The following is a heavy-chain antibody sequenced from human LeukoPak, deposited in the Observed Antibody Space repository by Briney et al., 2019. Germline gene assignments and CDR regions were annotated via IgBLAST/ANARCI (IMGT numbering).Heavy chain of an antibody. D-gene: IGHD5-18*01. J-gene: IGHJ2*01. CDR3: AKYGRSRIQLLRRYWYFDL. CDR1: GFTFSSYA. CDR2: ISGSGGST. V-gene: IGHV3-23*01. Sequence: GGSLRLSCAASGFTFSSYAMSWVRQAPGKGLEWVSAISGSGGSTYYADPVKGRFTISRDNSKNTLCLQMNSLRAEDTAVYYCAKYGRSRIQLLRRYWYFDLWGRGTLVTVSS.